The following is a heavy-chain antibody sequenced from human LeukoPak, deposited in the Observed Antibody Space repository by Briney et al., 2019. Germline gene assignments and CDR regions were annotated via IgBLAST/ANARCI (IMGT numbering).Heavy chain of an antibody. V-gene: IGHV1-46*01. CDR1: GYTFTSYY. J-gene: IGHJ4*02. CDR2: INPSGGST. Sequence: ASVKVSCKASGYTFTSYYMHWVRQAPGQGLEWVGIINPSGGSTSYAQKFQGRVTMTRDTSTSTVYMELSSLRSEDTAVYYCARQRKYYYDSSGYYDYWGQGTLVTVSS. D-gene: IGHD3-22*01. CDR3: ARQRKYYYDSSGYYDY.